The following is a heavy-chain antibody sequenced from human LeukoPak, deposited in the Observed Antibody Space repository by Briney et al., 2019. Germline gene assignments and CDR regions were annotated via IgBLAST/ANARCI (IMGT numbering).Heavy chain of an antibody. CDR1: GGSISSYY. CDR3: ARGGDGWFGELLTY. CDR2: IYYSGST. J-gene: IGHJ4*02. D-gene: IGHD3-10*01. V-gene: IGHV4-59*08. Sequence: SETLSLTCGVSGGSISSYYWSWIRQPPGKGLEWIGYIYYSGSTNYNPSLKSRVTISVDTSKNQFSLKLSSVTAADTAVYYCARGGDGWFGELLTYWGQGTLVTVSS.